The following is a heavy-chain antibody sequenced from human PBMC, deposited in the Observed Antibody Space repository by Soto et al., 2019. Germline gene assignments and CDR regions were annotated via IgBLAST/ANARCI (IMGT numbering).Heavy chain of an antibody. D-gene: IGHD3-16*01. V-gene: IGHV1-18*01. CDR3: VMVDNYVTPTPQDV. CDR1: GYIFVNYG. Sequence: QVQLVQSGDEVKKPGASLKVNCKSSGYIFVNYGIAWVRQAPGQGLEWMGWISPYTGNTHSATKVQGRLTMTTDTSTSTDYMDLGSLTSDDTAVYYCVMVDNYVTPTPQDVWGQGTTVTVSS. J-gene: IGHJ6*02. CDR2: ISPYTGNT.